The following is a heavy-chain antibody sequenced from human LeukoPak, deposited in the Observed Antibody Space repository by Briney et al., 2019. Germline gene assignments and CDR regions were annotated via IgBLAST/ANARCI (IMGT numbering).Heavy chain of an antibody. V-gene: IGHV1-8*03. Sequence: ASVKVSCKASGYTFTSYDINWVRQATGQGLECMGWMNPNSGNTGYAQKFQGRVTITRNTSISTAYMELSSLRSDDTAVYYCARLYYYDSSGYLNWFDPWGQGTLVTVSS. CDR2: MNPNSGNT. CDR1: GYTFTSYD. J-gene: IGHJ5*02. CDR3: ARLYYYDSSGYLNWFDP. D-gene: IGHD3-22*01.